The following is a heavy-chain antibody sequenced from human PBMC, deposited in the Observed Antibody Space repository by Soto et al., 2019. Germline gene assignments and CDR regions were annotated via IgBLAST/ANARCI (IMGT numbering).Heavy chain of an antibody. Sequence: GGSLRLSCAASGFTFSSYSMNWVRQAPGKGLEWVSSISSSSSYIYYADSVKGRFTISRDNAKNSLYLQMNSLRAEDTAVYYCARDQRGYCSGGSCYVYYYDSSGYYELPDYWGQGTLVTVSS. CDR2: ISSSSSYI. D-gene: IGHD2-15*01. J-gene: IGHJ4*02. CDR1: GFTFSSYS. CDR3: ARDQRGYCSGGSCYVYYYDSSGYYELPDY. V-gene: IGHV3-21*01.